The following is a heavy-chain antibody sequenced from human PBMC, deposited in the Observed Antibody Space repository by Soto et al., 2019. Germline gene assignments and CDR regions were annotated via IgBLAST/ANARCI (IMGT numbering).Heavy chain of an antibody. CDR3: ARVAESATVTGGYYCYMDV. Sequence: QVQLVQSGAEVKKPGSSVKVSCKASGDTFSNHTISWVRQAPGQGLEWMGRIIPILGVANYAQKFQGRVTISADNSTTTAYMEQTSWRSADTAVYYCARVAESATVTGGYYCYMDVWGKGTTVPVCS. CDR2: IIPILGVA. D-gene: IGHD4-17*01. CDR1: GDTFSNHT. V-gene: IGHV1-69*04. J-gene: IGHJ6*03.